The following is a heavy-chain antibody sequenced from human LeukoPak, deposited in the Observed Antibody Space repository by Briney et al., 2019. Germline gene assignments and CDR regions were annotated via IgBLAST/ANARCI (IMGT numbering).Heavy chain of an antibody. CDR1: GGSFSGYY. Sequence: PSETLSLTCAVYGGSFSGYYWSWLRQPPGKGLEWIGEINHSGSTNYNPSLKSRVTISVDTSKNQFSLKLSSVTAADTAVYYCARSPGHIAAAGTPGWFDPWGQGTLVTVSS. J-gene: IGHJ5*02. D-gene: IGHD6-13*01. CDR3: ARSPGHIAAAGTPGWFDP. V-gene: IGHV4-34*01. CDR2: INHSGST.